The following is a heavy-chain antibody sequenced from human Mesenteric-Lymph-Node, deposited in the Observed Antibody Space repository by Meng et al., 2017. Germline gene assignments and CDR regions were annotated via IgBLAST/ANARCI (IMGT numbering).Heavy chain of an antibody. J-gene: IGHJ3*01. Sequence: GGSLRLSCSVSGFTIRTYWMHWIRQTPGKGLVWVARINSDESNINYADSVKGRFTISRDNAKNSLHLQMNNLRAEDTAVYYCARARSGSRNAFDLWGQGTMVTVSS. D-gene: IGHD1-26*01. V-gene: IGHV3-74*01. CDR1: GFTIRTYW. CDR2: INSDESNI. CDR3: ARARSGSRNAFDL.